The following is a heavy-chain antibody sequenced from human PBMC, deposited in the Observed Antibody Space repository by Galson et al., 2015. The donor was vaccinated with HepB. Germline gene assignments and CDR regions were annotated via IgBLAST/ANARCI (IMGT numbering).Heavy chain of an antibody. CDR2: IKQDGSEK. CDR3: ATERYQLLSVYFDY. V-gene: IGHV3-7*03. D-gene: IGHD2-2*01. Sequence: SLRLSCAASGFTFSIYWMSWVRQAPGKGLEWVANIKQDGSEKYYVDSVKGRFTISRDNAKNSLYQQMNSLRAEDTAVYYCATERYQLLSVYFDYWGQGTLVTVSS. CDR1: GFTFSIYW. J-gene: IGHJ4*02.